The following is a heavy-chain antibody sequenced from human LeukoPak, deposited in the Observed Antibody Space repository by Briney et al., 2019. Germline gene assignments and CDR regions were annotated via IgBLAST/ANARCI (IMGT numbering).Heavy chain of an antibody. D-gene: IGHD3-9*01. CDR3: ARTFPTGFYYYYMDV. Sequence: SETLSLTCTVSGGSISSYYWSWVRQPPGKGLEWIGYIYYSGSTNYNPSLKSRVTISVDTSKNQFSLKLSSVTAADTAVYYCARTFPTGFYYYYMDVWGKGTTVTVSS. J-gene: IGHJ6*03. CDR1: GGSISSYY. CDR2: IYYSGST. V-gene: IGHV4-59*01.